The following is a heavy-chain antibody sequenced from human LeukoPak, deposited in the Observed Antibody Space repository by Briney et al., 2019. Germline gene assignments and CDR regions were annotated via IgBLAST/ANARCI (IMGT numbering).Heavy chain of an antibody. D-gene: IGHD4-23*01. CDR3: ARSFRDKFLYGGNAALDY. CDR2: IYHSGST. J-gene: IGHJ4*02. CDR1: GGSISSSNW. Sequence: PSGTLSLTCAVSGGSISSSNWWSWVRQPPGKGLEWIGEIYHSGSTNYNPSLKSRVTISVDKSKNQFSLKLSSVTAADTAVYYCARSFRDKFLYGGNAALDYWGQGTLVTVSS. V-gene: IGHV4-4*02.